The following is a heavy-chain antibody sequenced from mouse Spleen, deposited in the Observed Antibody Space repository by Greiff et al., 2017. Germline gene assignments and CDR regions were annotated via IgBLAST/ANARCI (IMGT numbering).Heavy chain of an antibody. Sequence: EVQVVESGGGLVKPGGSLKLSCAASGFTFSSYAMSWVRQTPEKRLEWVATISSGGSYTYYPDSVKGRFTISRDNAKNTLYLQMSSLRSEDTAMYYCARHAETNSYYFDYWGQGTTLTVSS. V-gene: IGHV5-9-3*01. J-gene: IGHJ2*01. D-gene: IGHD4-1*01. CDR1: GFTFSSYA. CDR3: ARHAETNSYYFDY. CDR2: ISSGGSYT.